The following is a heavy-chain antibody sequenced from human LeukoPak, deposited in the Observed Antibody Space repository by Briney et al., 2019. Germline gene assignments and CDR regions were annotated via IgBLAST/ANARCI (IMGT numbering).Heavy chain of an antibody. CDR2: IYYSGST. V-gene: IGHV4-39*01. D-gene: IGHD6-13*01. CDR3: ARQAPTSSSCYVAAQRGRYYFDY. CDR1: GGSISSSSYY. Sequence: PSETLSLTCTVSGGSISSSSYYWGWIRQPPGKGLDWIGSIYYSGSTNYNPSLNSRVTISVDTSKNQFSLTLSSVTAADTAVYYCARQAPTSSSCYVAAQRGRYYFDYWGQGTLVTVSS. J-gene: IGHJ4*02.